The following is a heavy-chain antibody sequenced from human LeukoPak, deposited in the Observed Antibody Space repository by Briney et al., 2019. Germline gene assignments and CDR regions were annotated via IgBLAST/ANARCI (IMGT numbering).Heavy chain of an antibody. D-gene: IGHD6-6*01. CDR3: ARGPHLAARLNPYYFDY. CDR1: GGSISSYY. J-gene: IGHJ4*02. CDR2: IYTSGST. V-gene: IGHV4-4*07. Sequence: KSSETLSLTCTVSGGSISSYYWSWIRQPAGKGLEWIGRIYTSGSTNYNPSLKSRVTMSVDTSKNQFSLKLSSVTAADTAVYYCARGPHLAARLNPYYFDYWGQGTLVTVSS.